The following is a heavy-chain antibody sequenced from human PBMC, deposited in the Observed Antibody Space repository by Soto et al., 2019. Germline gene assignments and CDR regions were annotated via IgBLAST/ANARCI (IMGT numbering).Heavy chain of an antibody. CDR3: VRGPWLVGDVTSFDY. D-gene: IGHD6-19*01. Sequence: QVHLVESGGGVVQPGRSLRLSCAASGFTFSTYSMHWVRQAPGKGLEWVALIWNHGREDSYADSVKGRFTISRDNSKNALYLQMNSLRADDTAVYYCVRGPWLVGDVTSFDYWGQGTLVTVSS. J-gene: IGHJ4*02. V-gene: IGHV3-33*01. CDR2: IWNHGRED. CDR1: GFTFSTYS.